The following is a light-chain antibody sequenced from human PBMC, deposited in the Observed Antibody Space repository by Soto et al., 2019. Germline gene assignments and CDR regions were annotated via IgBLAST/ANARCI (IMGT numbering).Light chain of an antibody. CDR1: QSVTTN. CDR3: QQYNNWPPWT. Sequence: EIVMTQSPATLSVSPGETVTLSCRASQSVTTNLAWFQQKPGLPPRLFIYGTSIRATGIPARFSGSGSGTEFTLTITNLQYEDVAVYYCQQYNNWPPWTFGQGIRVEI. V-gene: IGKV3-15*01. J-gene: IGKJ1*01. CDR2: GTS.